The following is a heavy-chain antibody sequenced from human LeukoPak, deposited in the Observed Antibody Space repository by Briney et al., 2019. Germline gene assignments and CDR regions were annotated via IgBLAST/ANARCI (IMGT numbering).Heavy chain of an antibody. CDR1: GYSISSGYY. CDR3: ARADVDTAMTSFDY. J-gene: IGHJ4*02. CDR2: IYHSGST. V-gene: IGHV4-38-2*02. D-gene: IGHD5-18*01. Sequence: SETLSLTCTVSGYSISSGYYWGWIRQPPGKGLEWIGSIYHSGSTYYNPSLKSRVTISVDTSKNQFSLKVTSVTAADTAVYYCARADVDTAMTSFDYWGQGTLVTVSS.